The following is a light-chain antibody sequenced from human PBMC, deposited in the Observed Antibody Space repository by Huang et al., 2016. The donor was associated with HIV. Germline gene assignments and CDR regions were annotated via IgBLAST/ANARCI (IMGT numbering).Light chain of an antibody. V-gene: IGKV3-20*01. J-gene: IGKJ2*01. CDR1: QTISSNY. CDR3: QQYGNSPPYT. Sequence: EVVLTPSPGTLSLSPGERATLSCRASQTISSNYFAWYQQKPGQAPRLLIDGTSNRATGIPDSVSGGGSGTECTLTISRLEPEDFAVYYCQQYGNSPPYTFGQGTTLDIK. CDR2: GTS.